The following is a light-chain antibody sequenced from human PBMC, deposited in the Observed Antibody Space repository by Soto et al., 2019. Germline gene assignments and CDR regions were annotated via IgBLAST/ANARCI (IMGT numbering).Light chain of an antibody. CDR1: SSDVGNYNL. CDR3: CSYAGSSTYVV. J-gene: IGLJ2*01. Sequence: QSALTQPASVSGSPGQSITISCTGTSSDVGNYNLVSWYQQHPGKAPKLMIYEGSKRPSGVSNRFSGSRSGNTASLTISWLQAEDEADYYCCSYAGSSTYVVFGGGTQLTVL. V-gene: IGLV2-23*01. CDR2: EGS.